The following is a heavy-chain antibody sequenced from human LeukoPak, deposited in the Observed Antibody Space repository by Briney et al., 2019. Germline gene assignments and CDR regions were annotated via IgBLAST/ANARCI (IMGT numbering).Heavy chain of an antibody. D-gene: IGHD3-10*01. J-gene: IGHJ5*02. Sequence: PGGSLRLSCAASGFTVSSNYMSWVRQAPGKGLEWVSVIYSGGSTYYADSVKGRFTISRDNSKNTLYLQMNSLRAEDTAVYYCAGDRSYYGSGSYYNAAFDPWGQGTLVTVSS. CDR1: GFTVSSNY. V-gene: IGHV3-66*01. CDR2: IYSGGST. CDR3: AGDRSYYGSGSYYNAAFDP.